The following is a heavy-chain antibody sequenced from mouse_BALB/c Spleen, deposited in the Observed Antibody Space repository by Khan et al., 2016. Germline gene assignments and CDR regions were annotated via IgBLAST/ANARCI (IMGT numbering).Heavy chain of an antibody. CDR3: ARAYPYYAMDY. CDR1: GFNIKDTY. Sequence: VQLQQPGAELVKPGASVKLSCTASGFNIKDTYMHWVKQRPEQGLEWIGRIDPANGNTKYDPKFQGKATITADTSSNTAYLQLSSLTSEDTADYYCARAYPYYAMDYWGQGTSVTVSS. V-gene: IGHV14-3*02. J-gene: IGHJ4*01. CDR2: IDPANGNT.